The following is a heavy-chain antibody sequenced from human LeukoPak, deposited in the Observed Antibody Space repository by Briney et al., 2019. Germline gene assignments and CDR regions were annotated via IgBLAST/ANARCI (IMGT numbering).Heavy chain of an antibody. D-gene: IGHD2-8*01. CDR2: IYSGGST. CDR3: AKDEKNGYCTNGVCYPDY. J-gene: IGHJ4*02. V-gene: IGHV3-66*01. Sequence: GGSLRLSCAASGFTVSSNYMSWVRQAPGTGLEWVSVIYSGGSTYYADSVKGRFTISRDNSKNTLYLQMNSLRAEDTAVYYCAKDEKNGYCTNGVCYPDYWGQGTLVTVSS. CDR1: GFTVSSNY.